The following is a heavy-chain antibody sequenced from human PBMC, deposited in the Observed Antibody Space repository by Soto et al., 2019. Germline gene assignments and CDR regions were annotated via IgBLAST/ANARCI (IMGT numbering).Heavy chain of an antibody. CDR1: GDRVSSNNAA. V-gene: IGHV6-1*01. Sequence: PSQTLSLTCDISGDRVSSNNAAWSWIRQSPSRGLEWLGRTYYRSKWYNEYAVFVKSRIIINPDTSKNQFSLQLNPVTPEDTAVYYCARGSHDSTWVWGQGTPVTVSS. J-gene: IGHJ4*02. CDR3: ARGSHDSTWV. CDR2: TYYRSKWYN. D-gene: IGHD6-13*01.